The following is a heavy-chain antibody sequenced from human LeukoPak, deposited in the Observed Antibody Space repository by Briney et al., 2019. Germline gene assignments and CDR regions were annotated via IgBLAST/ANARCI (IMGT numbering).Heavy chain of an antibody. D-gene: IGHD1-26*01. V-gene: IGHV3-30-3*01. J-gene: IGHJ4*02. CDR2: ISYDGSNK. Sequence: PGGSLRLSCAASGFTFSSYAMHWVRQAPGNGLEWVAVISYDGSNKYYADSVKGRFTISRDNSKNTLYLQMNSLRAEDTAVYYCARGGWEIPIHGYFDYWGQGTLVTVSS. CDR1: GFTFSSYA. CDR3: ARGGWEIPIHGYFDY.